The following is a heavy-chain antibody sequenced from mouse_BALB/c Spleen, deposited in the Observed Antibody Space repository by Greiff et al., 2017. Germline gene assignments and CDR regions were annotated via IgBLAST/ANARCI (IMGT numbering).Heavy chain of an antibody. V-gene: IGHV5-12-2*01. CDR1: GFTFSSYT. Sequence: EVQRVESGGGLVQPGGSLKLSCAASGFTFSSYTMSWVRQTPEKRLEWVAYISNGGGSTYYPDTVKGRFTISRDNAKNTLYLKMSSLKSEDTAMYYYARPHYSYAMDYWGQGTSVTVSS. CDR3: ARPHYSYAMDY. CDR2: ISNGGGST. J-gene: IGHJ4*01.